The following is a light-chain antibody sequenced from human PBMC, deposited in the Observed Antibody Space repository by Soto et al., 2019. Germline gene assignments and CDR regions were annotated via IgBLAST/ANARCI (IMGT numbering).Light chain of an antibody. Sequence: QSALTQPPSASGSPGQSVTISCTGTSSDVGGDNYVSWYQQHPGKAPKLMIYEVTKRPSGVPDRFSGSKSGNTASLTVSGLQVEDEADYYSSSLKVFGGGTKLTVL. CDR3: SSLKV. J-gene: IGLJ2*01. CDR2: EVT. CDR1: SSDVGGDNY. V-gene: IGLV2-8*01.